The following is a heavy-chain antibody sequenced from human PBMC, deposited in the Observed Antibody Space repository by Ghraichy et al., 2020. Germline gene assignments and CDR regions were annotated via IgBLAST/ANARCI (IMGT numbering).Heavy chain of an antibody. Sequence: ASVKVSCKASGYTFTRYGISWVRQAPGQGLEWMGWVSGYNGRAHYAQKVQGRVTMTTDTSTNTAYMELRSLRSDDTAAYYCARDYDDISEEDYVDYWGQGTQVTVYS. J-gene: IGHJ4*02. CDR3: ARDYDDISEEDYVDY. V-gene: IGHV1-18*04. D-gene: IGHD3-22*01. CDR1: GYTFTRYG. CDR2: VSGYNGRA.